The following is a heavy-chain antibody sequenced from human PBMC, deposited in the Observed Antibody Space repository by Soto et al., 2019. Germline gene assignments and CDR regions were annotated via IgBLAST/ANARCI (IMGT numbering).Heavy chain of an antibody. J-gene: IGHJ4*02. CDR3: TTVNLDY. Sequence: EVQLVESGGGLVKPGGSLSLSCAASGFTFSKAWMNWVRQAPGKGLEWVGRIKSKTDGGRTDYAAAMKGRFTISRADSTNTLYLQMNSLKTEDTAEYYCTTVNLDYWGQGTLVTVSS. CDR1: GFTFSKAW. CDR2: IKSKTDGGRT. V-gene: IGHV3-15*07.